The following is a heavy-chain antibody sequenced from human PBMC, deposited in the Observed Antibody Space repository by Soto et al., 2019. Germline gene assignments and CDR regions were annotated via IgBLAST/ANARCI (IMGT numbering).Heavy chain of an antibody. Sequence: GGSLRLSCAASGFNFSTYPMVWVRQAPGKRLEAVSSISGSGGKTYYKDSVKGRFTISRDNSKNTVDLQMNSLRPEDTAVYYCAKILSTVTTYYYGMDVWGQGTTVTVSS. CDR2: ISGSGGKT. CDR1: GFNFSTYP. D-gene: IGHD4-17*01. V-gene: IGHV3-23*01. J-gene: IGHJ6*02. CDR3: AKILSTVTTYYYGMDV.